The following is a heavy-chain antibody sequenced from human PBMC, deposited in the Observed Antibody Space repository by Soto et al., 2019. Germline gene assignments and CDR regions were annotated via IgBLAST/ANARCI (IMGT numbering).Heavy chain of an antibody. CDR3: VRCYCSVGSCYACWHFDL. CDR2: ISASTRNT. J-gene: IGHJ2*01. V-gene: IGHV1-18*01. CDR1: GYTFSDCA. Sequence: QVQLVQSGGEVKKPGASVKVSCQASGYTFSDCAISWVRQAPGQGLEWMGWISASTRNTDQAQNFQGRVIMTLDTSTNTAYMELRSLRSDDTAVYYCVRCYCSVGSCYACWHFDLWGRGTLVTVSS. D-gene: IGHD2-15*01.